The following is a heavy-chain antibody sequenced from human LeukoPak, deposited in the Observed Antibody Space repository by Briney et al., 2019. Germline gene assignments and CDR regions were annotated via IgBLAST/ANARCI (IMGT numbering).Heavy chain of an antibody. CDR3: AREYTLYRSGWFLDY. D-gene: IGHD6-19*01. CDR2: IDYSGNT. J-gene: IGHJ4*02. CDR1: GDSSSNTIYY. V-gene: IGHV4-39*07. Sequence: MPSETLSLTCTVSGDSSSNTIYYWGWIRQPPGKGLEWIGSIDYSGNTYYNPSLRSRATISIDTSKHQFSLKLSSVTAADTAVYYCAREYTLYRSGWFLDYWGQGTVVTVSS.